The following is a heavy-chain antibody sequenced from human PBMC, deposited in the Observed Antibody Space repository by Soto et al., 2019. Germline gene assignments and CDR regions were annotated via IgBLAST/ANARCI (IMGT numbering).Heavy chain of an antibody. V-gene: IGHV1-69*01. D-gene: IGHD1-26*01. Sequence: QVQLVQSGAEVKKPGSSVKVSCKASGGTFSSYAISWVRQAPGQGLEWLGGIIPIFGTANYAQKFQGRVTITADESTSTAYMELTTLTSDDTAFYYCARGVSAGVDYWGQGTLVTVSS. CDR1: GGTFSSYA. J-gene: IGHJ4*02. CDR3: ARGVSAGVDY. CDR2: IIPIFGTA.